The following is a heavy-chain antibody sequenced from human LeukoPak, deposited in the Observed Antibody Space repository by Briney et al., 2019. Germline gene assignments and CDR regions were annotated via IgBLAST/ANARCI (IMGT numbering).Heavy chain of an antibody. CDR2: INPNSGGT. D-gene: IGHD3-10*01. J-gene: IGHJ6*03. V-gene: IGHV1-2*02. Sequence: ASVKVSCKASGYTFTGYYMHWVRQAPGQGLEWMGWINPNSGGTNYAQKFQGRVPMTRDTSISTAYMELSRLRSDDTAVYYCARTGPMVGYMDVWGKGTTVTVSS. CDR3: ARTGPMVGYMDV. CDR1: GYTFTGYY.